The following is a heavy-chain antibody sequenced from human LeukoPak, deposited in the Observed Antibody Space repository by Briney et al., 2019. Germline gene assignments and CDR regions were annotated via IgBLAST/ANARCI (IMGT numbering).Heavy chain of an antibody. V-gene: IGHV3-23*01. Sequence: GGSLRLSCAASGFSFSSYVMSWVRQAPGKGLEWVSAISGSGDSTYYADSVKGRFTISRDNSKNTLYLQMNSLRAEDTAVYYCAKSSLVITTTGWFDPWGQGTLVTVSS. CDR1: GFSFSSYV. D-gene: IGHD3-22*01. CDR2: ISGSGDST. CDR3: AKSSLVITTTGWFDP. J-gene: IGHJ5*02.